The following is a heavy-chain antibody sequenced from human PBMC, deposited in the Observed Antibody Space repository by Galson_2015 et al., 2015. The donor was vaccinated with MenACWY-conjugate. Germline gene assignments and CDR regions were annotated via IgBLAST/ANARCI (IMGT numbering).Heavy chain of an antibody. V-gene: IGHV3-23*01. Sequence: SLRLSCAASGFTFSRYAMTWVRQAPGKGLEWVSAISGRSGSTYYADSVKGRFTISRDNSKNTLYLQMNSLRAEDTAVYYCVKSSWVASGWGYFDYWGQGTLVTVSS. J-gene: IGHJ4*02. D-gene: IGHD1-26*01. CDR2: ISGRSGST. CDR3: VKSSWVASGWGYFDY. CDR1: GFTFSRYA.